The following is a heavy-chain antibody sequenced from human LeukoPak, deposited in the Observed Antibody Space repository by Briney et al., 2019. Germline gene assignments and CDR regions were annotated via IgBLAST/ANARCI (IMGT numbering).Heavy chain of an antibody. V-gene: IGHV3-11*06. CDR1: GFPFNDYY. J-gene: IGHJ4*02. CDR3: ARQQTSAATGGFDF. CDR2: NSRPGSYT. D-gene: IGHD6-25*01. Sequence: GGSLRLSCSAPGFPFNDYYMTSIPQATGWGLEWDSYNSRPGSYTIFADSVKGRFTISRDNAKNSLYLQMSNLRAEDTALYYCARQQTSAATGGFDFWGQGTLVTVSS.